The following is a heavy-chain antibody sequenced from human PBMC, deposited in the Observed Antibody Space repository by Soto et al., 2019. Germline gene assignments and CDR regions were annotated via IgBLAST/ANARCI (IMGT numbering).Heavy chain of an antibody. J-gene: IGHJ6*03. CDR2: INHLGSI. CDR1: GGSLSDYF. CDR3: ARDVGYYDFWSGYYRGVNYYYYMDV. Sequence: PSETLSLTCVVSGGSLSDYFWSWIRQPPGMALEWIGEINHLGSINYNPSLKSRVTMSVDTSKNQFSLKLSSVTAADTAVYYCARDVGYYDFWSGYYRGVNYYYYMDVWGKGTTVTVSS. D-gene: IGHD3-3*01. V-gene: IGHV4-34*01.